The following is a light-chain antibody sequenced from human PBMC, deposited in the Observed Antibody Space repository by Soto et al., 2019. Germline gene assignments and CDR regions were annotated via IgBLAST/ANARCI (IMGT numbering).Light chain of an antibody. V-gene: IGLV2-14*01. Sequence: QSVLTQPASVSWSPGQSITISCTGTSSDVGGYNYVSWYQQHPGKAPKFMIYDVKNQPSGVSNRFSGSKSGNTASLTISGLQAEDEADYYCSSYTTSNTRQIVFGTGTKVTVL. CDR2: DVK. J-gene: IGLJ1*01. CDR3: SSYTTSNTRQIV. CDR1: SSDVGGYNY.